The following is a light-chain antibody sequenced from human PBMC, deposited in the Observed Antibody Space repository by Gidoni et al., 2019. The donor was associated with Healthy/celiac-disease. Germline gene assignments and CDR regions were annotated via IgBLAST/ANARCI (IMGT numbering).Light chain of an antibody. V-gene: IGKV1-39*01. CDR2: AAS. CDR1: QSISSY. CDR3: QQSYSTRT. J-gene: IGKJ1*01. Sequence: DIQMTQAPSSLSASVGDRVTITCRESQSISSYLNWYQQKPGKAPKLLLYAASSLQSGVPSRFSGSGSGTDFTLTISRLQPEDFATYYWQQSYSTRTFXQXTKVEIK.